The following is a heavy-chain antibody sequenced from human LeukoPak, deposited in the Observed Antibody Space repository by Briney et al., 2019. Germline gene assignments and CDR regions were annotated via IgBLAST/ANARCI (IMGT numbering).Heavy chain of an antibody. D-gene: IGHD5-12*01. J-gene: IGHJ4*02. CDR2: IYSGGST. Sequence: GGSLRLSCAASGFTVSSNYMSWVRQPPGKGLEWVSVIYSGGSTYYADSVKGRFTISRHNSQNTLYLQMNRLRAEDTAVYYCAREPRGEGSFEYWGQRTLVTVSS. V-gene: IGHV3-53*04. CDR3: AREPRGEGSFEY. CDR1: GFTVSSNY.